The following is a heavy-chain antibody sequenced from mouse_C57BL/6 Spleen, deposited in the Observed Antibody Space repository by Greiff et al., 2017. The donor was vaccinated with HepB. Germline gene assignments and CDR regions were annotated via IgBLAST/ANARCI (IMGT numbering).Heavy chain of an antibody. Sequence: EVKLEESGGGLVQPGGSMKLSCVASGFTFSNYWMNWVRQSPEKGLEWVAQIRLKSDNYATHYAESVKGRFTISRDDSKSSVYLQMNNLRAEDTGIYYCTAITTAFDYWGQGTTLTVSS. V-gene: IGHV6-3*01. J-gene: IGHJ2*01. CDR2: IRLKSDNYAT. D-gene: IGHD1-1*01. CDR3: TAITTAFDY. CDR1: GFTFSNYW.